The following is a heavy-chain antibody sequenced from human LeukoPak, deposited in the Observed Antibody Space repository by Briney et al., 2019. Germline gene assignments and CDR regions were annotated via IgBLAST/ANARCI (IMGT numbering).Heavy chain of an antibody. D-gene: IGHD1-26*01. Sequence: PGGSLRLSCAASGFTFSNYAMSWVRQAPGKGLEWVSAISGSGGTTFYADSVKGRFTISRDNSKNTLYLQVSSLRAADTAIYFCSRESGPFCPFGYWGQGTLVIVSS. CDR1: GFTFSNYA. CDR3: SRESGPFCPFGY. J-gene: IGHJ4*02. CDR2: ISGSGGTT. V-gene: IGHV3-23*01.